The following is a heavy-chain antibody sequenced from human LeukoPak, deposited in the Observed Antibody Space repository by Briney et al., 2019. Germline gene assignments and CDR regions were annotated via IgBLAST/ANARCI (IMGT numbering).Heavy chain of an antibody. V-gene: IGHV3-23*01. J-gene: IGHJ1*01. D-gene: IGHD1-26*01. CDR3: ARGLGAPAKYFQH. Sequence: GGSLRLSCAASGFTFRNYEMNWVRQAPGRGLEWVSGISDSGPTAYYADSVKGRFTISRDNSQNTLYLQMNSLRAEDTAVYYCARGLGAPAKYFQHWGQGTLVTVSS. CDR2: ISDSGPTA. CDR1: GFTFRNYE.